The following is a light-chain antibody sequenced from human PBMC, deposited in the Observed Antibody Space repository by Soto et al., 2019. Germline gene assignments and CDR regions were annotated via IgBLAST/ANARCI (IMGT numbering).Light chain of an antibody. CDR2: AAS. V-gene: IGKV1-39*01. J-gene: IGKJ4*01. CDR1: QSISSY. CDR3: QQSYSTLTLT. Sequence: DIQMTQSPSSLSASVGDRVTITCRASQSISSYLNWYQQKPGKAPKLLIYAASSLQSGVPSRFSGSGSGTDSTLTISSLQPEDFATYYCQQSYSTLTLTFGGGTKVDIK.